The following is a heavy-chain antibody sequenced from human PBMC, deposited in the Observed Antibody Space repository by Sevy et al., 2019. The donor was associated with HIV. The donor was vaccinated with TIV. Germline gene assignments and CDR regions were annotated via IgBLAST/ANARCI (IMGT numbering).Heavy chain of an antibody. CDR1: GGTFSSYS. J-gene: IGHJ6*02. CDR3: AFGGGYQLLANNYFAMDV. Sequence: ASVKVSCKASGGTFSSYSISWVRQAPGQGLEWMGGITRIFGTSNYAQKFQGRVTITAAESTSTAYMELSSLRSEDTAVYYCAFGGGYQLLANNYFAMDVWGQGTTVTVSS. V-gene: IGHV1-69*13. CDR2: ITRIFGTS. D-gene: IGHD2-2*01.